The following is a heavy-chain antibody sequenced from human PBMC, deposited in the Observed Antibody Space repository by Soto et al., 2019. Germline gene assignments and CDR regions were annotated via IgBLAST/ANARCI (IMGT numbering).Heavy chain of an antibody. Sequence: EVQLLESGGGLVQPGGSLRLSCAASGFSFSIYSMSWVRQAPGKGLEWVSVISDNGAFTYYADSVKGRFTISRDNSKNSLYLRMSSLRAEDTAVYYCAKDSRRFDYWGLGTLVTVSS. J-gene: IGHJ4*02. CDR3: AKDSRRFDY. CDR2: ISDNGAFT. V-gene: IGHV3-23*01. CDR1: GFSFSIYS.